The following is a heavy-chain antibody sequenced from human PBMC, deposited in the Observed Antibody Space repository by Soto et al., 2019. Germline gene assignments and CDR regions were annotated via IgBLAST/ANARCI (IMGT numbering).Heavy chain of an antibody. CDR3: ARVTDCGGDCYGGWFDP. CDR1: GFTFSTYA. Sequence: GGSLRLSCAASGFTFSTYAMSWVRQAPGKGLEWVSAISPNGDATYYADSVKGRFTISRDNSRNTLYLQMNSLKADDTAMYYCARVTDCGGDCYGGWFDPWGQGTLVTVSS. D-gene: IGHD2-21*02. J-gene: IGHJ5*02. CDR2: ISPNGDAT. V-gene: IGHV3-23*01.